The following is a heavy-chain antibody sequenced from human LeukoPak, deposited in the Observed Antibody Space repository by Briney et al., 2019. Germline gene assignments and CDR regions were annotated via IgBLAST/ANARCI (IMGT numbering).Heavy chain of an antibody. CDR1: GFTFTRSA. J-gene: IGHJ4*02. CDR3: AASARSSGYYYSSD. CDR2: IAVGSGNT. V-gene: IGHV1-58*01. Sequence: SVKVSFKASGFTFTRSAVQWVRQARGQRLEWIGWIAVGSGNTNYAQEFRERVTITRDTSTGTAYMELSSLRSEDTAVYYCAASARSSGYYYSSDWGQGTLVTVSS. D-gene: IGHD3-22*01.